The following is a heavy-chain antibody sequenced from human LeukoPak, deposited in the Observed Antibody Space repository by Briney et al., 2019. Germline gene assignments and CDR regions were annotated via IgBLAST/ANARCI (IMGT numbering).Heavy chain of an antibody. V-gene: IGHV5-51*01. J-gene: IGHJ4*02. CDR2: IYPGDSDT. CDR1: GYSFTSYW. D-gene: IGHD6-13*01. CDR3: ARIPRIAAAGTLGPFDY. Sequence: GESLKISCKGSGYSFTSYWIGWVRQMPGKGLEWMGIIYPGDSDTGYSPSFQGQVTISADKSISTAYLQWSSLKASDTAMYYCARIPRIAAAGTLGPFDYWGQGTLVTVSS.